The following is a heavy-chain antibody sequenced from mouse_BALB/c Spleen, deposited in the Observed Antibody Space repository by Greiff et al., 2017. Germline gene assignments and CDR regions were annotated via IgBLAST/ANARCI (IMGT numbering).Heavy chain of an antibody. CDR1: GFTFSDYY. D-gene: IGHD2-3*01. J-gene: IGHJ3*01. Sequence: EVKVVESGGGLVKPGGSLKLSCAASGFTFSDYYMYWVRQTPEKRLEWVATISDGGSYTYYPDSVKGRFTISRDNAKNNLYLQMSSLKSEDTAMYYCAAGGYDLAWFAYWGQGTLVTVSA. CDR3: AAGGYDLAWFAY. V-gene: IGHV5-4*02. CDR2: ISDGGSYT.